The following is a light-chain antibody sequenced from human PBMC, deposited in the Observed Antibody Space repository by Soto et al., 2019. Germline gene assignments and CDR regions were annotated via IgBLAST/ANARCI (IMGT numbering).Light chain of an antibody. J-gene: IGLJ2*01. CDR1: GSEVGGYNY. V-gene: IGLV2-14*01. Sequence: QSVLTQPASVSGSPGQEITISCTGTGSEVGGYNYVSWYQQHPGKAPKVMIYDVSNRPSGVSNRFSGTQSGNTASLASSGFQAEDEADYYCSSYTSASTPLVFGGGTKLTVL. CDR3: SSYTSASTPLV. CDR2: DVS.